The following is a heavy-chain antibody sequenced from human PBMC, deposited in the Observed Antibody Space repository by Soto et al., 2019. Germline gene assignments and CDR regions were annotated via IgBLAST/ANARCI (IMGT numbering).Heavy chain of an antibody. CDR3: ARDRVYYYDSSGYYNFDF. J-gene: IGHJ4*02. Sequence: QVQLVESGGGVVQPGRSLRVSCAASGCTFSHYAMHWVRQAPGKGLEWVAVVSYDGTKQFYADSVKGRFTISRDSSKSTLYLQMKNLRDEDTAVYYCARDRVYYYDSSGYYNFDFWGQGTLVTVSS. D-gene: IGHD3-22*01. CDR1: GCTFSHYA. V-gene: IGHV3-30-3*01. CDR2: VSYDGTKQ.